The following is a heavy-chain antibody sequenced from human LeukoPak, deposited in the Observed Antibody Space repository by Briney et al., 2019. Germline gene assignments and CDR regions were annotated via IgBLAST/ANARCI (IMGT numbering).Heavy chain of an antibody. CDR2: INGDGSRS. Sequence: GGSLRLSCAASGFTFSTYWMHWVRQAPGKGLVWVSRINGDGSRSNYADSVEGRFTISRDNARNTLYLQMNSLRAEDTALYYCARTSPTSHFDFWGQGTLVTVSS. D-gene: IGHD3-16*01. CDR3: ARTSPTSHFDF. CDR1: GFTFSTYW. V-gene: IGHV3-74*01. J-gene: IGHJ4*02.